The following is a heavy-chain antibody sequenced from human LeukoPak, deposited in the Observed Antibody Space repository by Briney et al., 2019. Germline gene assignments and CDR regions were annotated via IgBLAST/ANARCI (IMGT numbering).Heavy chain of an antibody. CDR2: IYYSGST. V-gene: IGHV4-59*01. D-gene: IGHD3-10*01. J-gene: IGHJ6*02. CDR3: ARDSLLWFGESQPAYYYGMDV. CDR1: GDSISSYY. Sequence: PSETLSLTCTVSGDSISSYYWSWIRQPPGKGLVGIGYIYYSGSTNYNPSLKSLHTISVHTSKHPFSLKLSSVTAADSAVYYCARDSLLWFGESQPAYYYGMDVWGQGTTVTVSS.